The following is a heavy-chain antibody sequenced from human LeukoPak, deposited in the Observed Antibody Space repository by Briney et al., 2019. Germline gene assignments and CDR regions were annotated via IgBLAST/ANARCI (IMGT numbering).Heavy chain of an antibody. J-gene: IGHJ4*02. Sequence: GGSLRLSCAASGFTFSSYAMHWVRQAPGKGLEWVAVISYDGSNKYYADSVKGRFTISRDNSKNTLYLQMNSLRAEDTAVYYCARDDFFFGVVIKARFDYWGQGTLVTVSS. D-gene: IGHD3-3*01. CDR1: GFTFSSYA. CDR3: ARDDFFFGVVIKARFDY. CDR2: ISYDGSNK. V-gene: IGHV3-30-3*01.